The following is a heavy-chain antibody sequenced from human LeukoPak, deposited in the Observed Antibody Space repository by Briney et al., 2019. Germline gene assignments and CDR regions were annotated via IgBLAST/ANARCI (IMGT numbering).Heavy chain of an antibody. V-gene: IGHV1-18*01. D-gene: IGHD3-16*01. CDR1: GYTFPTYG. CDR3: ARALGGGQSTYYFDY. J-gene: IGHJ4*02. CDR2: ISAYNGKT. Sequence: ASVKVSCKAVGYTFPTYGITLVRQAPGQGLEWVGRISAYNGKTNYAQKFQGRVTMTTDTSTSTAYVELRSLRSDDTAVYYCARALGGGQSTYYFDYWGQGSLVTVSS.